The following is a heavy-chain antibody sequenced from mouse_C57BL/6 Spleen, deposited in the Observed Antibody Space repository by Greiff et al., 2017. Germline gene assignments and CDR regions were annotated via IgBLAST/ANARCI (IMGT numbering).Heavy chain of an antibody. CDR3: ARYNPFYYAMDY. CDR1: AFTFTAYY. CDR2: IRNKGNGYTT. Sequence: MFVEFGGGLVQPGGSLSLPCGPSAFTFTAYYMSWFRQPPGKALEWLGFIRNKGNGYTTEYSASVKGRFTIARDNSKSILYQQMNALRAEDSATYYCARYNPFYYAMDYWGQGTSVTVSS. J-gene: IGHJ4*01. V-gene: IGHV7-3*01.